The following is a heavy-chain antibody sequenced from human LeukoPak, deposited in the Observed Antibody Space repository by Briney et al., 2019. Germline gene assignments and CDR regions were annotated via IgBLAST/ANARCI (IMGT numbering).Heavy chain of an antibody. D-gene: IGHD3-16*01. V-gene: IGHV4-39*07. CDR2: IYYSGGT. CDR1: GGSISSSSYY. J-gene: IGHJ3*02. Sequence: SETLSLTCTVSGGSISSSSYYWGWIRQPPGKGLEWIGSIYYSGGTYYNPSLKSRVTISVDTSKNQFSLELSSVTAADTAVYYCASPQGGDAFDIWGQGTMVTVSS. CDR3: ASPQGGDAFDI.